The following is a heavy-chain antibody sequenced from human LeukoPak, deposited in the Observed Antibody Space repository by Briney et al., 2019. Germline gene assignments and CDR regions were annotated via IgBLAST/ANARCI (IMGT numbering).Heavy chain of an antibody. D-gene: IGHD6-13*01. CDR2: IWYDGSNK. J-gene: IGHJ6*02. V-gene: IGHV3-33*01. CDR3: ARSAIGGSSWYSGSMDV. CDR1: GFTFSSYG. Sequence: GGSLRLSCAASGFTFSSYGMHWVHQAPGKGLEWVAVIWYDGSNKYYADSVKGRFTISRDNSKNTLYLQMNSLRAEDTAVYYCARSAIGGSSWYSGSMDVWGQGTTVTVSS.